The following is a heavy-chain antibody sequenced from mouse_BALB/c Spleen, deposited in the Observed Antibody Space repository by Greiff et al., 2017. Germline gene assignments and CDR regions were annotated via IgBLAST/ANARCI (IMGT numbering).Heavy chain of an antibody. D-gene: IGHD1-1*01. CDR2: ISSGGGST. J-gene: IGHJ1*01. CDR1: GFAFSSYD. CDR3: ARQGYYGSSSYWYFEV. V-gene: IGHV5-12-1*01. Sequence: GGGLVQPKGSLKLSCAASGFAFSSYDMSWVRQTPEKRLEWVAYISSGGGSTYYPDTVKGRFTISRDNAKNTLYLQMSSLKSEDTAMYYCARQGYYGSSSYWYFEVWGAGTTVTVSS.